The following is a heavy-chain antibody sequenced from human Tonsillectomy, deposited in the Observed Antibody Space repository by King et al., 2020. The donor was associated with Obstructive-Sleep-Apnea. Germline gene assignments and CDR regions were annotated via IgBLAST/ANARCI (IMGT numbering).Heavy chain of an antibody. Sequence: VQLVESGGGLVQPGGSLRLSCAASGFTFSSYSMNWVRHAPGKGLEGGAYITSSSNTIYYADVVRGRFTISRDNAKNSLYLQMNSLRAEDTAVYYWARDSGDSGYDSRPIWGQGILVTVSS. CDR1: GFTFSSYS. CDR3: ARDSGDSGYDSRPI. D-gene: IGHD5-12*01. V-gene: IGHV3-48*04. CDR2: ITSSSNTI. J-gene: IGHJ4*02.